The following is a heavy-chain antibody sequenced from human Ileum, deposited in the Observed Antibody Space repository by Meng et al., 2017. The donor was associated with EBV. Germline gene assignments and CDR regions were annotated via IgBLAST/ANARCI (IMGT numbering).Heavy chain of an antibody. CDR3: AGDPHSGSPH. V-gene: IGHV4-61*01. CDR2: MSYSGST. J-gene: IGHJ4*02. Sequence: QVQLQESGPGLVKPSDTLALTCPFYGGSVSSGHSFWTWIRQPPGKGLEWIGYMSYSGSTNYSPPLESRVTISVDTSKNQFSLKLSSVTAADTAVYYCAGDPHSGSPHWGQGTLVTVSS. CDR1: GGSVSSGHSF. D-gene: IGHD1-26*01.